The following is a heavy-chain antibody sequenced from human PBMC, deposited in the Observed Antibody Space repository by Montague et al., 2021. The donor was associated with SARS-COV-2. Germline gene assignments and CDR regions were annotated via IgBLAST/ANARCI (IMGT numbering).Heavy chain of an antibody. J-gene: IGHJ2*01. CDR2: ICDGVRRI. V-gene: IGHV3-74*01. CDR1: GFNFPRYC. Sequence: SLRLSCAASGFNFPRYCMHWVRQSPGQGLEWVARICDGVRRISYADSVRDRFTVPRDNAKNTLSLLMNNLSGEDTAVYYCVRDGGDDKHDWWFDLWGRGTHVSVSS. D-gene: IGHD2-21*02. CDR3: VRDGGDDKHDWWFDL.